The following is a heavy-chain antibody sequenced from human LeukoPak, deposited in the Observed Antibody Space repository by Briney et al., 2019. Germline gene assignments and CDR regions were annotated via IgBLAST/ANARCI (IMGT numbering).Heavy chain of an antibody. Sequence: PGGSLRLSCAASGFTFSGFAMTWVRQAPGKGLEWVSSIGSDSKTHYSESVKGRFAISRDNSKSTLFLQMNSLRAEDTAVYYCARPRCSGGSCYDYWGQGTLVTVSS. CDR3: ARPRCSGGSCYDY. D-gene: IGHD2-15*01. J-gene: IGHJ4*02. CDR1: GFTFSGFA. V-gene: IGHV3-23*01. CDR2: IGSDSKT.